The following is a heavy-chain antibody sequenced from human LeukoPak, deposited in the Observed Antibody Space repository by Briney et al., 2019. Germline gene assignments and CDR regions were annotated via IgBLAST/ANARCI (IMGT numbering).Heavy chain of an antibody. Sequence: GGSLRLSCGASGFTFSNYGMLWVRQAPGKGLDWVAFIRYDGNNKLYADSVKGRFTISRDNSKNTLYLHINSLRAEDSATYYCVREGFYFFDFWGQGTLVTVSS. J-gene: IGHJ4*01. CDR3: VREGFYFFDF. CDR2: IRYDGNNK. V-gene: IGHV3-30*02. CDR1: GFTFSNYG.